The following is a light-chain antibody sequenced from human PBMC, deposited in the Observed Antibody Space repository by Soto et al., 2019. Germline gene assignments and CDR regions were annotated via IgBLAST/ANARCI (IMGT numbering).Light chain of an antibody. CDR1: QSINNY. V-gene: IGKV1-39*01. J-gene: IGKJ4*01. CDR2: TAS. Sequence: DSQLIQSASALSTSVGDRVTITCRASQSINNYLNWYQQKPGKAPNFLIYTASTLQRGVPSRFSGSGSGTDFTLTISSLQPEDFATYYCLQSYSSPRTFGGGTKVDIK. CDR3: LQSYSSPRT.